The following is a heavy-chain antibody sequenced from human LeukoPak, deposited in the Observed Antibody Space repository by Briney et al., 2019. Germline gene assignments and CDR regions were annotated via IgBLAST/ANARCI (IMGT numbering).Heavy chain of an antibody. V-gene: IGHV3-48*03. Sequence: GGSLRLSCAASGFTFSDYEMNWVRQAPGKGLEWLSYISTGGRTIKYADSVKGRFTISRDNARSSLFLQMTNLRVEDTAVYFCARGATVTYDFDHWGQGALVAVSS. CDR2: ISTGGRTI. CDR3: ARGATVTYDFDH. D-gene: IGHD4-17*01. CDR1: GFTFSDYE. J-gene: IGHJ4*02.